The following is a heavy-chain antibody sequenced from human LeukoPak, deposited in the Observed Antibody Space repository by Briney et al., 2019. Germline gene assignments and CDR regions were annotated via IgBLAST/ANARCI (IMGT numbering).Heavy chain of an antibody. CDR1: GGSISRGDYY. V-gene: IGHV4-30-4*01. CDR3: ARHDSRPDY. Sequence: SETLSLTCTVSGGSISRGDYYWSWIRQPPGKGLEWIGYIYYTGSTYYNPSLKSRVTMAVDTSKNQFSLKLSSVTAADTAVYYCARHDSRPDYWGQGTLVTVSS. D-gene: IGHD3-22*01. J-gene: IGHJ4*02. CDR2: IYYTGST.